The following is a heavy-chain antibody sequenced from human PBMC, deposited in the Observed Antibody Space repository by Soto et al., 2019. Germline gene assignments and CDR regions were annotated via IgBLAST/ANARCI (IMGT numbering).Heavy chain of an antibody. CDR1: GYTFTSYG. Sequence: QVQLVQSGAEVKKPGASVKVSCKASGYTFTSYGISWVRQAPGQGLEWMGWISAYNGNTKYAQKLQGRVTLTTDTPTTSAYIELRSLRPDDTAVYYRARKSPPADYWGQGTLVTVSS. CDR2: ISAYNGNT. J-gene: IGHJ4*02. V-gene: IGHV1-18*01. CDR3: ARKSPPADY.